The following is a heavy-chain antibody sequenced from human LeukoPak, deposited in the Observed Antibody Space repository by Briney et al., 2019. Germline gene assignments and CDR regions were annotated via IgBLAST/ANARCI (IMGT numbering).Heavy chain of an antibody. V-gene: IGHV4-39*01. J-gene: IGHJ4*02. CDR2: IYYSGIT. CDR3: HFKYCSSSTCFYYFDY. Sequence: SETLSLTCTVSGGSISSSSPYWGRIRQPPGTGLEWIGSIYYSGITYYNPSLRSRVTISVDTSKNQFSLKLSSVTATDTAVYYCHFKYCSSSTCFYYFDYWGQGTLVTVPS. D-gene: IGHD2-2*01. CDR1: GGSISSSSPY.